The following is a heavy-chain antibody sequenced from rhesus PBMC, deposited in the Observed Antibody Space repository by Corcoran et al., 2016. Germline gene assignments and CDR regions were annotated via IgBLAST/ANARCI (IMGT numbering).Heavy chain of an antibody. CDR1: GGSSRVSNW. CDR2: SRGGSVKT. Sequence: QMKLQESGPGLVMHSETLALTCAGSGGSSRVSNWWGWIRTAPGTGLGVYGYSRGGSVKTYYNNYLKSRVTISTDTSKNQLSLKLRSVTAADTAVYYCARRPTGYSSGWSYNYFDYWGQGVLVTVSS. CDR3: ARRPTGYSSGWSYNYFDY. D-gene: IGHD6S26*01. J-gene: IGHJ4*01. V-gene: IGHV4-65*01.